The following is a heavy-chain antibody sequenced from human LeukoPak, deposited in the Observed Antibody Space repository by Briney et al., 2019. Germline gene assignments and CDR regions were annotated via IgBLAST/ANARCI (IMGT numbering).Heavy chain of an antibody. J-gene: IGHJ4*02. Sequence: GGSLRLSCAASGFTFSNYWMHWVRQVPGKGLVWVSRINYDGSATIYADPVKRRFTICRDNAKNTLFLQINSLRAEDTAVYYCAREILAPGKTHDYWGQGTMVTVSS. V-gene: IGHV3-74*01. CDR2: INYDGSAT. CDR3: AREILAPGKTHDY. CDR1: GFTFSNYW.